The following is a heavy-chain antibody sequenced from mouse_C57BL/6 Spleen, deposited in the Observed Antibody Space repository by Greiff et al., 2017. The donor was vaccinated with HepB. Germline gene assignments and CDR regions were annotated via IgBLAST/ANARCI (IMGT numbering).Heavy chain of an antibody. CDR1: GYAFSSSW. V-gene: IGHV1-82*01. CDR2: IYPGDGDT. Sequence: QVQLQQSGPELVKPGASVKISCKASGYAFSSSWMNWVKQRPGKGLEWIGRIYPGDGDTNYNGKFKGKATLTADKSSSTAYMQLSSLTSEDSAVYCCARSYYYGSLYYYAMDYWGQGTSVTVSS. J-gene: IGHJ4*01. D-gene: IGHD1-1*01. CDR3: ARSYYYGSLYYYAMDY.